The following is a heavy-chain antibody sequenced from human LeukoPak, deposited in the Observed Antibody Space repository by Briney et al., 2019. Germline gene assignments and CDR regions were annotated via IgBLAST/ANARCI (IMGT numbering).Heavy chain of an antibody. CDR3: AKEYTGTFSPFPSYFDN. V-gene: IGHV3-23*01. J-gene: IGHJ4*02. D-gene: IGHD1-26*01. CDR1: GFTFSSYG. CDR2: ISGVGGRT. Sequence: GGTLRLSCAASGFTFSSYGMSWVRQAPGKGLEWVSTISGVGGRTYYADSAKGRFTISRDNSKNTLYLQMNSLRAEDTAVYYCAKEYTGTFSPFPSYFDNWGQGTLVTVSS.